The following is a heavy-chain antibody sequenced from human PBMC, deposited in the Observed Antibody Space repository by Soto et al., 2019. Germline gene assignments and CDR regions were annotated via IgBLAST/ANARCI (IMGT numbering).Heavy chain of an antibody. D-gene: IGHD6-13*01. Sequence: GASVKVSCKASGGTFSSYAISWVRQAPGQGLEWMGGIIPIFGTANYAQKFQGRVTITADESTSTAYMELSSLRSEDTAVYYCARDKRQLVSYYYGMDVWGQRTTVTVSS. CDR3: ARDKRQLVSYYYGMDV. J-gene: IGHJ6*02. CDR2: IIPIFGTA. CDR1: GGTFSSYA. V-gene: IGHV1-69*13.